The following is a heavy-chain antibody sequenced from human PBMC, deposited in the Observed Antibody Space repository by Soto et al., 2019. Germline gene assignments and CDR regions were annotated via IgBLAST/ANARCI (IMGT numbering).Heavy chain of an antibody. D-gene: IGHD3-3*01. Sequence: PGGSLRLSCAASGFTFSNYGMHWVRQAPDKGLEWVAFVSDDGRNKYYSDYMKGRLTMSRDNSKSTLYLQMNSLRVEDTAVYYCTKRRNVLRFLEWSSGMEVWGQGTTVTVSS. CDR3: TKRRNVLRFLEWSSGMEV. V-gene: IGHV3-30*18. J-gene: IGHJ6*02. CDR1: GFTFSNYG. CDR2: VSDDGRNK.